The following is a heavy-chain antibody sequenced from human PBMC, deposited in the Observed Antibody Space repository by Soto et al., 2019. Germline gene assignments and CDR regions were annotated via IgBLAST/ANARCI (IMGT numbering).Heavy chain of an antibody. CDR3: ARELYSSGWPT. J-gene: IGHJ5*02. CDR2: MNPNSGNT. V-gene: IGHV1-8*01. Sequence: QVQLVQSGAEVKKPGASVKVSCKASGYTFTGYDINWVRQATGQGLEWMGWMNPNSGNTVYAQKFQSXXTXTXXTSISPAYMELSSLRSEDTAVYYCARELYSSGWPTWGQGTLVTVSS. D-gene: IGHD6-19*01. CDR1: GYTFTGYD.